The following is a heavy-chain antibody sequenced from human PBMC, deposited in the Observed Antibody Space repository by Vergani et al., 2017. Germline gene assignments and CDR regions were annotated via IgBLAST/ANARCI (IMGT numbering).Heavy chain of an antibody. CDR3: AKDFVPGRAFDI. CDR1: GFTFNNSN. V-gene: IGHV3-30*02. Sequence: QVQLVESGGGVVQPGESLRLSCAASTSGFTFNNSNMHGVRQAPGKGLEWVAFIRYDDSRNKYYAASVQGRFIISRDNSKNTVFLQMNSLRPEDTALYYCAKDFVPGRAFDIWGQGTMVTVSS. CDR2: IRYDDSRNK. J-gene: IGHJ3*02.